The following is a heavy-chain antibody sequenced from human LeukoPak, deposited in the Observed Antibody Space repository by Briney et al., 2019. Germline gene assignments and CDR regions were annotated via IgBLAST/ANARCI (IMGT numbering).Heavy chain of an antibody. D-gene: IGHD1-26*01. CDR2: ISGSGGST. CDR1: GFTFSNAW. V-gene: IGHV3-23*01. J-gene: IGHJ4*02. Sequence: GGSLRLSCAASGFTFSNAWMSWVRQAPGKGLEWVSSISGSGGSTYYADSVKGRFTISRDNSKNTLYLQTNSLRAEDTAVYFCAKGYGIVGATGYFDYWGQGTLVTVSS. CDR3: AKGYGIVGATGYFDY.